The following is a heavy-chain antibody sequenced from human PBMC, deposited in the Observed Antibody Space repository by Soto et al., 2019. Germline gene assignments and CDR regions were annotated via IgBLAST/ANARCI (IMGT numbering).Heavy chain of an antibody. Sequence: TGGSLRLSCAASGFTFSSYGMHWVRQAPGKGLEWVAVIWYDGSNKYYADSVKGRFTISRDNSKNTLYLQMNSLRVGDTAVYYCARGGYKAAAGLDYWGQGTLVTVSS. V-gene: IGHV3-33*01. CDR1: GFTFSSYG. CDR2: IWYDGSNK. CDR3: ARGGYKAAAGLDY. J-gene: IGHJ4*02. D-gene: IGHD6-13*01.